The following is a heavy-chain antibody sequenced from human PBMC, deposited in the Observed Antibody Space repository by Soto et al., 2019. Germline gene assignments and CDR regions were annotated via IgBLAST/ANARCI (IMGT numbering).Heavy chain of an antibody. CDR1: GGTFSSYA. CDR3: ARDARTYYYDSSGPRGAFDI. V-gene: IGHV1-69*13. CDR2: IIPIFGTA. D-gene: IGHD3-22*01. Sequence: ASVKVSCKASGGTFSSYAISWVRQAPGQGLEWMGGIIPIFGTANYAQKFQGRVTITADESTSTAYMELSSLRSEDTAVYYCARDARTYYYDSSGPRGAFDIWGQGTMVTVSS. J-gene: IGHJ3*02.